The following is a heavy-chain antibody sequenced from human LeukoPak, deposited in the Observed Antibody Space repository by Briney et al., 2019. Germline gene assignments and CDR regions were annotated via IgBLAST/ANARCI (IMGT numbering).Heavy chain of an antibody. J-gene: IGHJ6*02. CDR3: ARVYRGYSGVYYYYGMDV. V-gene: IGHV1-2*02. Sequence: PSASVKVSCKASGYTFTGYYMHWVRQAPGQGLEWMGWINPNSGGTNYAQKFQGRVTMTRDTSISTAYMELSRLRSDDTAVYYCARVYRGYSGVYYYYGMDVWGQGITVTVSS. CDR2: INPNSGGT. CDR1: GYTFTGYY. D-gene: IGHD5-12*01.